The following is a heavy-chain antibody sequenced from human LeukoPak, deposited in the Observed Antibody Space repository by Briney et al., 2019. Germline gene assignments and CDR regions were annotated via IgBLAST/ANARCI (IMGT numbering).Heavy chain of an antibody. J-gene: IGHJ6*04. CDR2: ISSDGEST. CDR1: GFTFSTYW. CDR3: TREGVSDFWTGYLDV. D-gene: IGHD3/OR15-3a*01. Sequence: GGSLRLSCEASGFTFSTYWIHWVRQAPGKGLLWVSRISSDGESTSYGDSVKGRFTISRDNAKNTVYLQMSSLRAEDTAVDYCTREGVSDFWTGYLDVWGKGTTVTVSS. V-gene: IGHV3-74*01.